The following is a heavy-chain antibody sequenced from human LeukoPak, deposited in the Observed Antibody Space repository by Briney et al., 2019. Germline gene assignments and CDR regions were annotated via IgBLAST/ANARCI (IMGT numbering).Heavy chain of an antibody. Sequence: GGSLRLSCAASGFTFSSYAMHWVRQAPGKGLEWVAVISYDGSNKYYADSVKGRFTISRDNSKNTLYLQMNSLRAEDTAVYYCARGYDILTGYYIDYWGQGTLVTVSS. V-gene: IGHV3-30-3*01. J-gene: IGHJ4*02. CDR3: ARGYDILTGYYIDY. CDR1: GFTFSSYA. D-gene: IGHD3-9*01. CDR2: ISYDGSNK.